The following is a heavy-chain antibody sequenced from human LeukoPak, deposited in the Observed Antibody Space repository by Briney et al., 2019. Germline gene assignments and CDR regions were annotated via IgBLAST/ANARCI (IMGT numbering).Heavy chain of an antibody. CDR3: AKDLGYCSGGSCYSHSFDY. CDR2: ISYDGSNK. V-gene: IGHV3-30*18. CDR1: GFTFSSYG. Sequence: QPGASLRLSCAASGFTFSSYGMHWVRQAPGKGLEWVAVISYDGSNKYYADSVKGRFTISRDNSKNTLYLQMSSLRAEDTAVYYCAKDLGYCSGGSCYSHSFDYWGQGTLVTVSS. J-gene: IGHJ4*02. D-gene: IGHD2-15*01.